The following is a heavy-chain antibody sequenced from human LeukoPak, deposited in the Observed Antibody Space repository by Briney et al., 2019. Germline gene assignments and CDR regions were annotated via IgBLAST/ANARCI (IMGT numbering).Heavy chain of an antibody. CDR1: GGSISSGGYY. CDR2: IYYSGST. J-gene: IGHJ3*02. Sequence: PSETLSLTCTVSGGSISSGGYYWSWIRQHPGKGLEWIGYIYYSGSTYYNPSLKSRVTISVDTSKNQFSLKLSSVTAADTAVYYCAGGDYGGNKAIFSFDIWGQGTMVTVSS. CDR3: AGGDYGGNKAIFSFDI. D-gene: IGHD4-23*01. V-gene: IGHV4-31*03.